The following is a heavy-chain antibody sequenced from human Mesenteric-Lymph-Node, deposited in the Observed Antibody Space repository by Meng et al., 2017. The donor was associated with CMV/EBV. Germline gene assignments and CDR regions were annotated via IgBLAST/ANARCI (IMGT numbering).Heavy chain of an antibody. D-gene: IGHD2-2*01. J-gene: IGHJ6*02. CDR2: INPKSGDN. V-gene: IGHV1-2*02. CDR1: GYTFTDYY. Sequence: ASLKVSCKASGYTFTDYYIHWVRQAPGQGLEWMGWINPKSGDNEFAQRFQGRVTVTSDTSISTAYMELSRLSSDDTSVYYCARAPLVPPAMNYYGMDVWGQGATVTVSS. CDR3: ARAPLVPPAMNYYGMDV.